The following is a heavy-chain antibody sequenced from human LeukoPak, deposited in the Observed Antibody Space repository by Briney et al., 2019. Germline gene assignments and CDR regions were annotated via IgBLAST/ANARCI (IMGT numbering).Heavy chain of an antibody. CDR2: ISGGGGDT. V-gene: IGHV3-23*01. Sequence: GGSLRLSCAASGFTFSSYWMSWVRQAPGKGLEWVSAISGGGGDTYYADSAKGRFTISRDNSKNTLYLQMNSLRAEDTAVYYCAKDGDYDILTGWSYTLYYLDYWGQGTLVTVSS. D-gene: IGHD3-9*01. J-gene: IGHJ4*02. CDR1: GFTFSSYW. CDR3: AKDGDYDILTGWSYTLYYLDY.